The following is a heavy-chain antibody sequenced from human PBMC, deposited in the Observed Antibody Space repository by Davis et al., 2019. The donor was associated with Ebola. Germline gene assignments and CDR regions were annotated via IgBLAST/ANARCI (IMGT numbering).Heavy chain of an antibody. D-gene: IGHD6-13*01. J-gene: IGHJ6*02. CDR1: GYTFTSYD. Sequence: ASVKVSCKASGYTFTSYDINWVRQVAGQGLEWMGWMNPNSGNTGYAQKFQERVTITRDMSTSTAYMELSSLRSEDTAVYYCAAVPLYSSSWYGYYGMDVWGQGTTVTVSS. CDR2: MNPNSGNT. CDR3: AAVPLYSSSWYGYYGMDV. V-gene: IGHV1-8*01.